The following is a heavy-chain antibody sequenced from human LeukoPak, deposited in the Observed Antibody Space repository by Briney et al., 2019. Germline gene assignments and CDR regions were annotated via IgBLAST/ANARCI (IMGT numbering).Heavy chain of an antibody. Sequence: GGSLRLSCAASGFSFSGYSMNWVRQAPGKGLEWVSSISSSSSYIYYADSVKGRFTISRDNAKNSLYLQMNSLRADDTAVYYCARRVGSTGKSDYWGQGTLVTVSS. V-gene: IGHV3-21*01. CDR2: ISSSSSYI. J-gene: IGHJ4*02. D-gene: IGHD2-15*01. CDR3: ARRVGSTGKSDY. CDR1: GFSFSGYS.